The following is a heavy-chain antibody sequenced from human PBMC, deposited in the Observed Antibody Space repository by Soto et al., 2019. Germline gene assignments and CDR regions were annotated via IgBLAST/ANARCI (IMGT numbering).Heavy chain of an antibody. CDR3: ARAFTVATLDY. D-gene: IGHD5-12*01. CDR2: ISSSSSYI. J-gene: IGHJ4*02. Sequence: EVQLVESGGGLVKPGGSLRLSCAASGFTFSSYSMNWVRQAPGKGLEWVSSISSSSSYIYYADSVKGRFTISRDNAKNSLYLQMNSLRAEDTDVYYCARAFTVATLDYWGQGTLVTVSS. V-gene: IGHV3-21*01. CDR1: GFTFSSYS.